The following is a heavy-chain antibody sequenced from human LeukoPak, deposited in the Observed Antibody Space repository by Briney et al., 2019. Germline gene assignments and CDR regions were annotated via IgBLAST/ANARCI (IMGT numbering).Heavy chain of an antibody. CDR1: GGSISSYY. J-gene: IGHJ3*02. Sequence: SETLSLTCTVSGGSISSYYWSWIRPPPGEGLEWIGYIYYSGSTKYNPPPKSRVTISVDTSKNQFSLKRSSVTAADTAVYCCARDPGVRGVDTRIGAALAFYIWGQGTMVTVSS. V-gene: IGHV4-59*01. CDR3: ARDPGVRGVDTRIGAALAFYI. D-gene: IGHD6-13*01. CDR2: IYYSGST.